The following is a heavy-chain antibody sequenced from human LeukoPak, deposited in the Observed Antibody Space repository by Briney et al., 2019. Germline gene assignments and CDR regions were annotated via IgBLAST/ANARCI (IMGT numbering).Heavy chain of an antibody. V-gene: IGHV4-38-2*01. CDR1: GYSSTSGYC. Sequence: SETLSLTCAVSGYSSTSGYCRGWIRQPPGKGLEWIGSIYHSGSTYYNPSLKSRVTISVDTSKNQFSLKLSSVTAADKAVYYCAIASGLGGSSSGAWGAIFDYWGQGTLVTVSS. D-gene: IGHD1-26*01. CDR3: AIASGLGGSSSGAWGAIFDY. J-gene: IGHJ4*02. CDR2: IYHSGST.